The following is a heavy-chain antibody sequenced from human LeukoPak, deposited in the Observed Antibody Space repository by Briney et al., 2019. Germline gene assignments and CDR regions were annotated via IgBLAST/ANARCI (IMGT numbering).Heavy chain of an antibody. Sequence: GGSLRLSCAASGFTFRSYWMHWVRHAPGKGLVWVSHIHSDGSSTSYADSVQGRFTISRDNAKNTLYLQMNSLSAEDTAVYYCARHNYGYDYWGQGTLVTVSS. CDR3: ARHNYGYDY. V-gene: IGHV3-74*01. J-gene: IGHJ4*02. CDR1: GFTFRSYW. D-gene: IGHD3-10*01. CDR2: IHSDGSST.